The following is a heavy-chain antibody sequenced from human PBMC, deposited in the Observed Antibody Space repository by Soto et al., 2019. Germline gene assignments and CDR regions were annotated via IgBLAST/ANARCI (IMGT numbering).Heavy chain of an antibody. CDR3: ASRRGRYFYYGMDV. Sequence: GGSLRLSCAASGFTFSSYAMSWVRQAPGKGVEWVSVISGSGDRTYYADSVKGRFTISRDNSKNTLYLQMNSLRAEDTAVYYCASRRGRYFYYGMDVWGQGTTVTVSS. V-gene: IGHV3-23*01. CDR2: ISGSGDRT. CDR1: GFTFSSYA. J-gene: IGHJ6*02.